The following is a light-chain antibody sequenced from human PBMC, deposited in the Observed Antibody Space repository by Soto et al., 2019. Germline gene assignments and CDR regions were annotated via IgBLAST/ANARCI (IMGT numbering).Light chain of an antibody. CDR3: SAYSDIDTKV. Sequence: ALAQPASVSGSPGQSITISCGGTSSDVGAYIYVSWYQQFPGKAPKLILYEVNNRPSGVSNRFSGSKSDTTASLTISGLQPEDEADYYCSAYSDIDTKVFGTGTKVTVL. J-gene: IGLJ1*01. CDR2: EVN. CDR1: SSDVGAYIY. V-gene: IGLV2-14*03.